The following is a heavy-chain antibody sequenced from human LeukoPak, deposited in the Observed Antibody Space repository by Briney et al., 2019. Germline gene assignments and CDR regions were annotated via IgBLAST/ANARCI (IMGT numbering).Heavy chain of an antibody. J-gene: IGHJ4*02. CDR2: ISGSGGST. V-gene: IGHV3-23*01. CDR3: ARVLYISSP. Sequence: GGSLRLSCAASGFTFSNYAMSWVRQAPGKGLEWVSAISGSGGSTYYTDSVKVGFTIPRDNSKNTLYLQMNSLRVEDTAVYYCARVLYISSPWGQGTLVTVSS. CDR1: GFTFSNYA. D-gene: IGHD6-6*01.